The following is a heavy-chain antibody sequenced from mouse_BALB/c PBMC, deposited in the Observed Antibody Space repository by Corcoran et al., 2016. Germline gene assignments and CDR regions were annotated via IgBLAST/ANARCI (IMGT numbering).Heavy chain of an antibody. J-gene: IGHJ4*01. Sequence: EVLLQQSGPELVKPGASVKIPCKASGYTFPDYNMDWVKQSHGKSLEWIGDINPNNGGTIYNQKFKGKATLTVDKSSSTAYMELRSLTSEDTAVYYCARCPGYYGKDYAMDYWGQGTSVTVSS. CDR2: INPNNGGT. D-gene: IGHD2-1*01. V-gene: IGHV1-18*01. CDR3: ARCPGYYGKDYAMDY. CDR1: GYTFPDYN.